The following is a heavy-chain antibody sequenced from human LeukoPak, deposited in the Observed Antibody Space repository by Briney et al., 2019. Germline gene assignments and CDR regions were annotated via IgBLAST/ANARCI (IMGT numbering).Heavy chain of an antibody. Sequence: PGGSLRLSFAASGFTFSSHAMSWVRRAPGKGLGGVSAISDGGDSTYYSDSVKGRFTISRDNSKNTLYLQMNSLRAEDTAVYYCAKNPHVLLWFGELSYWGQGTLATVSS. D-gene: IGHD3-10*01. CDR2: ISDGGDST. V-gene: IGHV3-23*01. J-gene: IGHJ4*02. CDR3: AKNPHVLLWFGELSY. CDR1: GFTFSSHA.